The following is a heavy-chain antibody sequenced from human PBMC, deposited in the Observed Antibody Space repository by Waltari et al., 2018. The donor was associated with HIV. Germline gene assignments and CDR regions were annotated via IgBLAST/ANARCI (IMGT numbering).Heavy chain of an antibody. CDR2: IKQDGSEK. CDR3: AKYRGSYWGAHNWFDP. CDR1: GFTFSINW. Sequence: EVQLVESGGGLVQPGGSLRLFCAASGFTFSINWMSWLRQAPGKGLEWVANIKQDGSEKHYADSVRGRCTISRDNTKNSLYLQMNSLRAEDTAVYYCAKYRGSYWGAHNWFDPWGQGTLVTVSS. D-gene: IGHD1-26*01. J-gene: IGHJ5*02. V-gene: IGHV3-7*01.